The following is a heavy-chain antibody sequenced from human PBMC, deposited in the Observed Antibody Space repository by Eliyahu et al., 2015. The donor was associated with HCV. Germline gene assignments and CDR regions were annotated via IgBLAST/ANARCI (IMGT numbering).Heavy chain of an antibody. J-gene: IGHJ4*02. V-gene: IGHV3-15*01. CDR1: GXXFSXXW. D-gene: IGHD5-18*01. CDR3: TTEVKTAMVEASDY. Sequence: EVQLVESGGGLVKPGGSLRLSCAASGXXFSXXWXXWVRQAPGKGLEWVGRIKSKTDGGTTDYAAPVKGRFTISRDDSKNTLYLQMNSLKTEDTAVYYCTTEVKTAMVEASDYWGQGTLDTVSS. CDR2: IKSKTDGGTT.